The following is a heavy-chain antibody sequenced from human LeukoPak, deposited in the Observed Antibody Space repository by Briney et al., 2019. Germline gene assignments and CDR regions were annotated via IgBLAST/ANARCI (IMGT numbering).Heavy chain of an antibody. CDR3: ARCPRRPLWFGENDI. D-gene: IGHD3-10*01. V-gene: IGHV1-2*02. CDR2: INPNSGGT. Sequence: ASVKVSCKASGYTFTDYYMHWVRQAPGQGLEWMGWINPNSGGTNYAQKFQGRVTMTRDTSISTAYMELTRLRSDDTAVYFCARCPRRPLWFGENDIWGQGTMVTVSS. CDR1: GYTFTDYY. J-gene: IGHJ3*02.